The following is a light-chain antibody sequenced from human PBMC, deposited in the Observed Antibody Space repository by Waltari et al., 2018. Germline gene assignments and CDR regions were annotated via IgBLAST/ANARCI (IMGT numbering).Light chain of an antibody. CDR1: SRDIGGYNR. CDR2: EVS. CDR3: SSYSSSSSVL. V-gene: IGLV2-14*01. J-gene: IGLJ2*01. Sequence: QAALTQSPSVSGSPGQSVTISCAGTSRDIGGYNRVSWYQQHPGKAPKLMIYEVSKRPSGVSDRFSGSKSGNTASLTISGLQAEDEADYYCSSYSSSSSVLFGGGTRLTVL.